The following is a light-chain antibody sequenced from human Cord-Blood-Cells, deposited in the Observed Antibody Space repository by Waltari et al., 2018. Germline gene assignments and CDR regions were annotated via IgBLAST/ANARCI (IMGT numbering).Light chain of an antibody. V-gene: IGKV1-39*01. CDR2: AAS. CDR3: QQSYSTLFT. Sequence: DIQMTQSPSSLSASVGDRVTITCRASQSISSYLNWYQQKPGQAPKLLIYAASSLQSGVPSRFSGSGSGTDFTLTISSLQPEDVATYYCQQSYSTLFTFGPGTKVDIK. J-gene: IGKJ3*01. CDR1: QSISSY.